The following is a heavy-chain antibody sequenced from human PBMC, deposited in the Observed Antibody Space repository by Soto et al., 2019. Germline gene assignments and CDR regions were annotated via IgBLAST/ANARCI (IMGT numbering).Heavy chain of an antibody. V-gene: IGHV3-30-3*01. D-gene: IGHD2-15*01. CDR3: ARDPGGCSGGSCYSGGLYFDD. Sequence: QVQLVESGGGVVQPGRSLRLSCAASGFTFSSYAMHWVRQAPGKGLEWVAVISYDGSNKYYADSVKGRITISRDNSKNALYLQMNSLRAEDTAVYYCARDPGGCSGGSCYSGGLYFDDWGQGSRVTVSS. J-gene: IGHJ4*02. CDR1: GFTFSSYA. CDR2: ISYDGSNK.